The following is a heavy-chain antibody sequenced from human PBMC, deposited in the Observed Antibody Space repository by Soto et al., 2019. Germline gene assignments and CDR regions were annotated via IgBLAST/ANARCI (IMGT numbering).Heavy chain of an antibody. Sequence: QVQLQESGPGLVKPSETLSLTCTVSGGSISSYYWSWIRQPPGKGLEWIGYINYSGSTNYNPSLKIRVTIPVDTTKNQFSQKLSSVTAADTAVYYCARGIFGTIFGVRNYYYYMDVWGKGTTVTVSS. CDR1: GGSISSYY. J-gene: IGHJ6*03. CDR2: INYSGST. CDR3: ARGIFGTIFGVRNYYYYMDV. V-gene: IGHV4-59*01. D-gene: IGHD3-3*01.